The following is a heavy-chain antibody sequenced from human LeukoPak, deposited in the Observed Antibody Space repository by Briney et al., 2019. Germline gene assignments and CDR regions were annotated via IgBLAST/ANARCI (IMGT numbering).Heavy chain of an antibody. CDR3: ARGETSSYDY. J-gene: IGHJ4*02. D-gene: IGHD2-2*01. V-gene: IGHV4-39*01. CDR1: GGSISSTNYY. CDR2: ISYSGST. Sequence: KASETLSLTCTVSGGSISSTNYYWGWIRQPPGKGLEWIGTISYSGSTYYNPSLKSRVTISVDTSKNQFSLNLSSVTAADTAVYYCARGETSSYDYWGQGTLVTVSS.